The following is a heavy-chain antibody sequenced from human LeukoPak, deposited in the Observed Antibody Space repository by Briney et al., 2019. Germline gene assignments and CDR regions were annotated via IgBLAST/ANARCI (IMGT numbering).Heavy chain of an antibody. D-gene: IGHD3-3*01. V-gene: IGHV3-48*03. CDR2: ISSSGSTI. CDR1: GFTFSSYE. Sequence: PGGSLRLSCAASGFTFSSYEMNWVRQAPGKGLEWVSYISSSGSTIYYADSVKGRFTISRDNAKNSLYLQMNSLRAEDTAVYYCARDKRGSGYYGTTHYFDYWGQGTLVTVSS. J-gene: IGHJ4*02. CDR3: ARDKRGSGYYGTTHYFDY.